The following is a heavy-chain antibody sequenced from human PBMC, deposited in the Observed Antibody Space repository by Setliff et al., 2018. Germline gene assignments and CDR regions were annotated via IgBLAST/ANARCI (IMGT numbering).Heavy chain of an antibody. Sequence: GESLKISCQGSGYTFSNYWIGWVRQMPGKGLEWMGVIYPGDSDTKYGPSFQGQVTISVDKSITTAYLQLSSLKASGTAIYYCARRAVTAEYFQHWGHGTLVTVSS. CDR2: IYPGDSDT. J-gene: IGHJ1*01. D-gene: IGHD4-17*01. V-gene: IGHV5-51*01. CDR3: ARRAVTAEYFQH. CDR1: GYTFSNYW.